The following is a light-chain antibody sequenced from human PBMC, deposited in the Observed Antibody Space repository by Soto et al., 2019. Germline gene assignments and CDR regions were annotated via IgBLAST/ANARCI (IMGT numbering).Light chain of an antibody. CDR2: GAS. V-gene: IGKV3-20*01. CDR3: QQYGSSPIT. J-gene: IGKJ5*01. CDR1: HSVTTH. Sequence: EIVLTQSPDTLSLSPGERATLSCWASHSVTTHLAWFQQRPGQTPRLLIYGASTRAAGIPDRFSGSGSGTDFTLTISRLEPEDFAVYYCQQYGSSPITFGQGTRLEI.